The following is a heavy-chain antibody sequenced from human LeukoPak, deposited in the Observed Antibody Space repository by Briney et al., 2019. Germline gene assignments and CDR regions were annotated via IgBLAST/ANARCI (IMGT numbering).Heavy chain of an antibody. J-gene: IGHJ4*02. Sequence: GGSLRLSCAASGFTFSSYAMHWVRQAPGKGLEWVAVISYDGSNKYYADSVKGRFTISRDNSKNTLYLQMNSLRAEGTAVYYCARDQMSGHGTLFGIIDYWGQGTLVTVSS. CDR3: ARDQMSGHGTLFGIIDY. CDR2: ISYDGSNK. CDR1: GFTFSSYA. V-gene: IGHV3-30-3*01. D-gene: IGHD3-10*02.